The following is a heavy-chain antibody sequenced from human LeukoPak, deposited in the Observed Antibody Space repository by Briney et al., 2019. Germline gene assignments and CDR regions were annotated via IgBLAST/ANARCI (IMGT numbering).Heavy chain of an antibody. Sequence: GGSLRLSCEASGFTFSSHWMHWVRQAPGKGLVWVSRIKGDGSTTAYADSVKGRFTISRDNAKNSLYLQMNSLRAEDTAVYYCARGDLYYFDPWGQGTLVTVSS. CDR1: GFTFSSHW. CDR2: IKGDGSTT. D-gene: IGHD3-10*01. V-gene: IGHV3-74*01. CDR3: ARGDLYYFDP. J-gene: IGHJ5*02.